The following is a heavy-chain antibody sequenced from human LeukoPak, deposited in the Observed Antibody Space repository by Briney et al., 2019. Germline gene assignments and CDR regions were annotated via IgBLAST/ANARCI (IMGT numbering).Heavy chain of an antibody. Sequence: GGSLRLSCAGSGFTFTNFAMTWVRQAPGKGLEWVSSMSPSGDTYYADSVKGRFSISRDASKNAMYLQMSTLRADDTAVYYCAKDAAGSGRSEHESGYYGMDVWGQGTTVTVS. D-gene: IGHD6-19*01. V-gene: IGHV3-23*01. CDR3: AKDAAGSGRSEHESGYYGMDV. CDR1: GFTFTNFA. CDR2: MSPSGDT. J-gene: IGHJ6*02.